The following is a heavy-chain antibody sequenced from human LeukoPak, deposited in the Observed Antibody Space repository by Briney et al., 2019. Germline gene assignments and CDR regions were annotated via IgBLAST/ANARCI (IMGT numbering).Heavy chain of an antibody. Sequence: GGSLRLSCAASGFTFSSYAMHWVRQAPGKGLEWVAVISYDGSNKYYADYVKGRFTISRDNSKNTLYLQMNSLRAEDTAVYYCARDNYDSSGYYLPFDYWGQGTLVTVSS. CDR2: ISYDGSNK. V-gene: IGHV3-30*04. D-gene: IGHD3-22*01. J-gene: IGHJ4*02. CDR1: GFTFSSYA. CDR3: ARDNYDSSGYYLPFDY.